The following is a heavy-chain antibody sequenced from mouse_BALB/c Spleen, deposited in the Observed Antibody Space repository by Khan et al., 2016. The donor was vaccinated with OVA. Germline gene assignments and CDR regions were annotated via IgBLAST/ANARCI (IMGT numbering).Heavy chain of an antibody. V-gene: IGHV1S137*01. J-gene: IGHJ2*01. CDR3: ARPAYDGYYDY. CDR1: GYTFTDYA. Sequence: VQLQESGPELVRPGVSVKISCKGSGYTFTDYAMYWVKQSHAESLEWIGLISTYSGNPNYIQTFKGKPTMPVDKSSTTAYMELARFTSEDSAICYCARPAYDGYYDYWGQGTTLTVSS. D-gene: IGHD2-3*01. CDR2: ISTYSGNP.